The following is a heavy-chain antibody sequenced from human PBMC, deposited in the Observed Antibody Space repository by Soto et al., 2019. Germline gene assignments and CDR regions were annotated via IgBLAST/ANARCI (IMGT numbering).Heavy chain of an antibody. CDR1: GFAFMAYA. V-gene: IGHV3-23*01. D-gene: IGHD2-15*01. Sequence: PVGSRRLSCAASGFAFMAYAMNWVSHTPGKGVEWVSSVSGTGRTTYRGDSVKGRCSMSREESRGTVCLQMNRLRADDTAVYYCTKDVLYCGGGSCLVGPSYTFDRWGQGTLVTVSS. CDR3: TKDVLYCGGGSCLVGPSYTFDR. J-gene: IGHJ4*02. CDR2: VSGTGRTT.